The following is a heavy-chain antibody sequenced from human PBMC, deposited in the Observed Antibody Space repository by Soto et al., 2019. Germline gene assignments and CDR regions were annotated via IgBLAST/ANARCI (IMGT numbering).Heavy chain of an antibody. V-gene: IGHV5-51*01. CDR2: IFPIDSDT. D-gene: IGHD3-10*01. CDR3: ATQGGRVFKVFGV. Sequence: GESLKISCKGSGYTFTRNWIGWVRQMPGKGLEWMGIIFPIDSDTSYSPSSQGQVTISADRSIGTAYLQWSGLKASDTAISYCATQGGRVFKVFGVWGEGTMVTV. J-gene: IGHJ3*01. CDR1: GYTFTRNW.